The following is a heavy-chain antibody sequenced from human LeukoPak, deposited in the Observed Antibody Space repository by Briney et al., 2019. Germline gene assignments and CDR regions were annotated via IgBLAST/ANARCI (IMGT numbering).Heavy chain of an antibody. J-gene: IGHJ5*02. CDR2: IYYTGST. D-gene: IGHD6-13*01. V-gene: IGHV4-31*03. CDR1: GGSISSDGYY. CDR3: ARGTGGAAAADFDP. Sequence: SETLSLTCTVSGGSISSDGYYWSRIRQHPGKGLEWIGSIYYTGSTYYNPSLKSRATISVDTSKNHFSLKLTSVTAADTAVYFCARGTGGAAAADFDPWGQGTLVTVSS.